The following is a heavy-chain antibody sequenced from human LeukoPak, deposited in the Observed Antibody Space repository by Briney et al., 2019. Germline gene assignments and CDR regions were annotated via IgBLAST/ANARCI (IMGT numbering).Heavy chain of an antibody. J-gene: IGHJ4*02. CDR1: GDSVSSNSAA. V-gene: IGHV6-1*01. Sequence: SQTLSLTCAISGDSVSSNSAAWNWIRQSPSRGLEWLGRTYYRSKWYNHYEVSVKSRITINPDTSKNQFSLKLSSVTAADTAVYYCARDGGGGDILTGFDYWGQGTLVTVSS. CDR2: TYYRSKWYN. D-gene: IGHD3-9*01. CDR3: ARDGGGGDILTGFDY.